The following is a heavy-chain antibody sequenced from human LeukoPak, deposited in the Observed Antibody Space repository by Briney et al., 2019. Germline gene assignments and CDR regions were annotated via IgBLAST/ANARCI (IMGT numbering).Heavy chain of an antibody. CDR1: GFTFSSYG. J-gene: IGHJ4*02. CDR3: ARDMTPLSAPGYSSYFGFDY. CDR2: IRYDGSNK. Sequence: GGSLRLSCAASGFTFSSYGMHWVRQAPGKGLEWVAFIRYDGSNKYYADSVKGRFTISRDNSKNTLYLQMNSLRAEDTAVYYCARDMTPLSAPGYSSYFGFDYWGQGTLVTVSS. D-gene: IGHD5-18*01. V-gene: IGHV3-30*02.